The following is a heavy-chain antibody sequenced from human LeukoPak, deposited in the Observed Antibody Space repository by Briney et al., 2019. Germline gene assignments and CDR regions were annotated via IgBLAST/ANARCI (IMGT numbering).Heavy chain of an antibody. CDR1: GGSISSGSYY. CDR2: IYTSGST. V-gene: IGHV4-61*02. D-gene: IGHD1-1*01. J-gene: IGHJ4*02. CDR3: ARAGVEVRRALFDY. Sequence: SQTLSLTCTVSGGSISSGSYYWSWIRQPAGKGLEWIGRIYTSGSTNYNPSLKSRVTISVATSKNQFSLKLSSVTAADTAVYYCARAGVEVRRALFDYWGQGTLVTVSS.